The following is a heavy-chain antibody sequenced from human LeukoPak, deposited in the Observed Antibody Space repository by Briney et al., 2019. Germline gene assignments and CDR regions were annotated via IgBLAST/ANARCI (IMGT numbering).Heavy chain of an antibody. D-gene: IGHD3-10*01. CDR2: IFRRNSYI. V-gene: IGHV3-21*06. CDR3: ARVGGRGSIGGDC. CDR1: GFTFSDYS. J-gene: IGHJ4*02. Sequence: GGSLRLSCAASGFTFSDYSMNWVRQAPGKGLEWVSSIFRRNSYIYYSDSVKGRFTISRDDAKNSLYLQMSSLRAEDTAMYFCARVGGRGSIGGDCWGQGTLVTVSS.